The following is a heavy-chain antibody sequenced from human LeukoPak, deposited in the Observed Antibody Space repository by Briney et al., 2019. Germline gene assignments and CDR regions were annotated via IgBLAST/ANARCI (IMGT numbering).Heavy chain of an antibody. CDR1: GGSISSSY. CDR3: ARVNYDILTGYYLFDY. J-gene: IGHJ4*02. D-gene: IGHD3-9*01. V-gene: IGHV4-59*01. CDR2: IYYSGSP. Sequence: SETLSLTCTVSGGSISSSYWSWIRQPPGKGLEWIGYIYYSGSPNYNPSLKSRVTISVDTSKNQFSLKLTSVTAADTAVYYCARVNYDILTGYYLFDYWGQGTLVTVSS.